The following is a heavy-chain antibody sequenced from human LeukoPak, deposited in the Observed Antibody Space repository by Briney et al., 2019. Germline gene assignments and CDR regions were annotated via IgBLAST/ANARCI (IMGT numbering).Heavy chain of an antibody. CDR3: ARGARITISGVVSFAHGMFDP. CDR1: GGSISSSSYY. Sequence: SSETLSLTCTVSGGSISSSSYYWGWIRQPPGKGLEWIGSIYYSGSTNYNPSLKSRVTISVDTSKNQFSLKLSSVTAADTAVYYCARGARITISGVVSFAHGMFDPWGQGTLVTVSS. V-gene: IGHV4-39*07. D-gene: IGHD3-3*01. CDR2: IYYSGST. J-gene: IGHJ5*02.